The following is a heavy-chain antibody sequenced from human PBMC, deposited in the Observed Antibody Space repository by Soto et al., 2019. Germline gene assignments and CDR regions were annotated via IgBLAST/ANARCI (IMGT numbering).Heavy chain of an antibody. V-gene: IGHV3-64*01. CDR1: GFTFSSYA. Sequence: EVQLVESGGGLVQPGGSLRLSRAASGFTFSSYAMHWVRLAPGKGLEYVSALSPDGDSTYYANSVKGRFVISRDNSKSTLYLQMGSLRGEDLAVYYCARGQTWAHFDYWGQGTLFTVSS. CDR2: LSPDGDST. CDR3: ARGQTWAHFDY. D-gene: IGHD1-26*01. J-gene: IGHJ4*02.